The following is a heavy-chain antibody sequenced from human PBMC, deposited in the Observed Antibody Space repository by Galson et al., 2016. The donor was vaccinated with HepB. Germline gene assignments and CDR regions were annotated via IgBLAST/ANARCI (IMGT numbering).Heavy chain of an antibody. CDR1: GFTFRNYG. CDR3: VQGSTAPAV. V-gene: IGHV3-23*01. D-gene: IGHD2-2*01. J-gene: IGHJ6*04. Sequence: SLRLSCAASGFTFRNYGMTWVRQAPGKGLEVVSSTSRSGDSTDYADSVKGRFTISRDNSKNTLSLQMNSLTADDTAIYYCVQGSTAPAVWGKGTTVTGSS. CDR2: TSRSGDST.